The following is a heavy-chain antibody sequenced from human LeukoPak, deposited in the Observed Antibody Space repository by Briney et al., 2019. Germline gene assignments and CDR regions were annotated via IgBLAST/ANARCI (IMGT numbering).Heavy chain of an antibody. Sequence: PSETLSLTCTVSGGSISSYYWSWIRQPPGKGLEWIGYTYYSGSTNYNPSLKSRVTISVDTSKNQFSLKLSSVTAADTAVYYCARAWGVYWYFDLWGRGTLVTVSS. CDR3: ARAWGVYWYFDL. CDR1: GGSISSYY. D-gene: IGHD3-16*01. J-gene: IGHJ2*01. V-gene: IGHV4-59*01. CDR2: TYYSGST.